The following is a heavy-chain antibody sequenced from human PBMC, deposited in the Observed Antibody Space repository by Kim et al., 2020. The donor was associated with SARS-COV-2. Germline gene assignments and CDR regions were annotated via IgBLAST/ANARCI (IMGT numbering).Heavy chain of an antibody. V-gene: IGHV4-39*01. CDR3: ARYRVQWELSHHFDY. Sequence: SETLSLTCTVSGDSISSSSFYWDWIRQPPGRGLEWIGSVFATGKTFYNSTLTSRVTVSVDTSKNQFSLKLRSVTAADTAVYYCARYRVQWELSHHFDYWG. J-gene: IGHJ4*01. CDR1: GDSISSSSFY. CDR2: VFATGKT. D-gene: IGHD1-26*01.